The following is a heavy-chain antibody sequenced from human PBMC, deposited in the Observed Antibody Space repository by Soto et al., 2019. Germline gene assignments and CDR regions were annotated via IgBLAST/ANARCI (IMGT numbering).Heavy chain of an antibody. CDR3: ARGTTLDY. V-gene: IGHV4-59*01. Sequence: SETLSLTCTVSGASISSYYWSWIRQPPGEGLEYIGFIYYSGSTNYNPSLKSRVTMSVDTSKNQFSLRLSSVTAADTAVYYCARGTTLDYWGQGMLVTVSS. CDR2: IYYSGST. D-gene: IGHD4-17*01. J-gene: IGHJ4*02. CDR1: GASISSYY.